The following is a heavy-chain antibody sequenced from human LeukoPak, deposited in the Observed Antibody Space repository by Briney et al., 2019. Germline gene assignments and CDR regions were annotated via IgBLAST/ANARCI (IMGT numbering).Heavy chain of an antibody. J-gene: IGHJ1*01. D-gene: IGHD3-22*01. CDR1: GYTFTSYY. CDR2: INPSGGST. CDR3: ARDWYYYDSSGYYKEYFQH. V-gene: IGHV1-46*01. Sequence: GASVKVSCKASGYTFTSYYMHWVRQAPGQGLEWMGIINPSGGSTSYAQKFQGRVTMTRDTSTSTVYMELSSLRSDDTAVYYCARDWYYYDSSGYYKEYFQHWGQGTLVTVSS.